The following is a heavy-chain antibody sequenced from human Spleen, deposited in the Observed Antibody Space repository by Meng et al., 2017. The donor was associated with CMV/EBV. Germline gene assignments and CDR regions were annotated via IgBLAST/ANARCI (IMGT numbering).Heavy chain of an antibody. CDR3: ARSDPNLGPYTTGWYYFDY. V-gene: IGHV2-70*20. CDR2: IDWDNDK. CDR1: GFSLNSRGMC. D-gene: IGHD6-19*01. J-gene: IGHJ4*02. Sequence: SGPTLMKPTQTLTLTCTFSGFSLNSRGMCVSWVRQPPGKAPEWLALIDWDNDKYYSASLKPRLTISMDTSKNQVVLQMTNMDPVDTATYYCARSDPNLGPYTTGWYYFDYWGQGSLVTVSS.